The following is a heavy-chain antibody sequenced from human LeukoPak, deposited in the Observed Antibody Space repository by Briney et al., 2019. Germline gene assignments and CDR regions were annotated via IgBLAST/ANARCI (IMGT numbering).Heavy chain of an antibody. CDR3: ARSRLPGY. J-gene: IGHJ4*02. Sequence: PGGSLRLSCAASGFTLSSYWMNWVRQAPGKGLEWVAYIKEDGSVKSYADSMKGRFTISRDNAKNSLYLQMNSLRAEDTAVYYCARSRLPGYWGQGTLVTVSS. CDR1: GFTLSSYW. CDR2: IKEDGSVK. V-gene: IGHV3-7*01.